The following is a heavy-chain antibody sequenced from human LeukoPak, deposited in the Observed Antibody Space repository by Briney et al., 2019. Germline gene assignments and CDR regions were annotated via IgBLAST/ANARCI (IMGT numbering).Heavy chain of an antibody. D-gene: IGHD1-26*01. V-gene: IGHV3-7*01. CDR1: GFTFSTYW. J-gene: IGHJ4*02. CDR3: AKDLRYSGSYVEY. CDR2: IKQDGSEK. Sequence: GGSLSLSCAASGFTFSTYWMSWVRKAPGKGVEWVANIKQDGSEKYYVDSVKGRFTISRDNAKNSLYLQMNSLRAEDTAVYYCAKDLRYSGSYVEYWGQGTLVTVSS.